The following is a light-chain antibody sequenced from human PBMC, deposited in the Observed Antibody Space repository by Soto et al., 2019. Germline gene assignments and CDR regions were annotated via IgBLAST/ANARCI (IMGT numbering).Light chain of an antibody. Sequence: QSALTQPASVSGSTGQSITISCTGSSSDVGGYNYVSWYQQHPGKAPKLMIYEVSNRPSGVSNRFSGSKSGNTASLTISGLQAEDEADYYCSSYTSSSTSVVFGGGTKVTV. CDR3: SSYTSSSTSVV. J-gene: IGLJ2*01. CDR1: SSDVGGYNY. V-gene: IGLV2-14*01. CDR2: EVS.